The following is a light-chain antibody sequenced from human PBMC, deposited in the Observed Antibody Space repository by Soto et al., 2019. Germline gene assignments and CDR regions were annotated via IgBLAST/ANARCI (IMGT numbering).Light chain of an antibody. CDR2: DAS. J-gene: IGKJ4*01. CDR1: QSVRNY. Sequence: EIVLTQSPATLSLSPGERATLSCRASQSVRNYLAWYQQKPGQAPRLLIYDASNTGTGIPARFSGSGSGTDLTLTISSLEGEDFAVYYCQQRTNWPRTFGGGTKVEIK. V-gene: IGKV3-11*01. CDR3: QQRTNWPRT.